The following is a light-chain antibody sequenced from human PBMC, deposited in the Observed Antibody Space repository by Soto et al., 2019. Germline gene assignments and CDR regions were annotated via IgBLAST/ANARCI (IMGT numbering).Light chain of an antibody. CDR2: KAS. CDR1: QSISSW. V-gene: IGKV1-5*03. CDR3: QHYNNYYT. J-gene: IGKJ2*01. Sequence: DIQMTQSPSTLSAFVGDRVTITCRASQSISSWLAWYQQKPGKAPKLLIYKASSLESEVPSRFSGSGSGTEFTLTISSLQPDDFATYYCQHYNNYYTFGQGTKLEIK.